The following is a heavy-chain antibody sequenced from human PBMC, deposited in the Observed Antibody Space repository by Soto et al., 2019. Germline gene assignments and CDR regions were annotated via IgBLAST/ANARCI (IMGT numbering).Heavy chain of an antibody. J-gene: IGHJ6*02. CDR1: GYTFTSYG. Sequence: QVQLVQSGAEVKKPGASVKVSCKASGYTFTSYGISWVRQAPGQGLEWMGWISAYNGNTNYAQKLQGRVTMTTDTSTSTAYMELRSLRSDDTAVYYCARETYSSGWTYYYCYGMDVWGQGTTVTVSS. CDR3: ARETYSSGWTYYYCYGMDV. D-gene: IGHD6-19*01. V-gene: IGHV1-18*01. CDR2: ISAYNGNT.